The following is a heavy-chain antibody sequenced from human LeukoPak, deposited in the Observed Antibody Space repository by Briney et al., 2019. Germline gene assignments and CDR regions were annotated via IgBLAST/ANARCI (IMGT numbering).Heavy chain of an antibody. CDR3: ARDWAVAGLEPVSDMDV. CDR1: GGSISSSSYY. D-gene: IGHD6-19*01. CDR2: IYYSGST. J-gene: IGHJ6*03. V-gene: IGHV4-39*07. Sequence: PSETLSLTCTVSGGSISSSSYYWGWIRQPPGTGLEWIGSIYYSGSTYYNPSLKSRVTISVDTSKNQFSLKLSSVTAADTAVYYCARDWAVAGLEPVSDMDVWGKGTTVTVSS.